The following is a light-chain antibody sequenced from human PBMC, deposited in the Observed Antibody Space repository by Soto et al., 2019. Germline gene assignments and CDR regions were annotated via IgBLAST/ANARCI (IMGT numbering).Light chain of an antibody. V-gene: IGKV3D-20*02. CDR3: QQRSNWPT. Sequence: EIVLTQSPGTLSLSPGERATLSCRASQSVSSSYLAWYQQKPGQAPRLLIYGASSRATGIPDRFSGSGSGTDFTLTISSLEPEDFAVYYCQQRSNWPTFGQGTKVDIK. CDR1: QSVSSSY. CDR2: GAS. J-gene: IGKJ1*01.